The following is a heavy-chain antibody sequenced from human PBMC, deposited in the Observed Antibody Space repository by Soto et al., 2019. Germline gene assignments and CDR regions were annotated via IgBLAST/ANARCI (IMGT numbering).Heavy chain of an antibody. V-gene: IGHV3-66*01. CDR3: ARDGILYHYDFSSLAGPYYYYMDV. D-gene: IGHD3-3*01. J-gene: IGHJ6*03. CDR1: GFTVSSKY. CDR2: IQSGGPT. Sequence: GGSLRLSCAASGFTVSSKYMSWVRQAPGKGLEWVSLIQSGGPTYYADSVKGRFTISRDNSKNTLYLQMNSLRAEDTAVYYCARDGILYHYDFSSLAGPYYYYMDVWGKGTTVTVSS.